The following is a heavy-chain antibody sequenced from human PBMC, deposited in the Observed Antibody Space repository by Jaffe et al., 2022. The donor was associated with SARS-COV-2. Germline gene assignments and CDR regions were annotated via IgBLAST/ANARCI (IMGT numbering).Heavy chain of an antibody. Sequence: EVQLVESGGGLVQPGRSLRLSCAASGFSFDDYAMHWVRQAPGKGLEWVSHISWSSGSIEYADSVKGRFTISRDNAKNSLYLQMNSLRAEDTALYYCAKGFSPLDERSFDGFDIWGQGTMVTVSS. CDR3: AKGFSPLDERSFDGFDI. CDR2: ISWSSGSI. D-gene: IGHD1-1*01. J-gene: IGHJ3*02. V-gene: IGHV3-9*01. CDR1: GFSFDDYA.